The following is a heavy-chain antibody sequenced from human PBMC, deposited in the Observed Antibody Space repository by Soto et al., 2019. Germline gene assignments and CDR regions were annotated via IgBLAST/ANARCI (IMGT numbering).Heavy chain of an antibody. CDR2: IYYSGST. D-gene: IGHD2-15*01. CDR3: ARASGYCSGGSCYLNYYYYGMDV. J-gene: IGHJ6*02. V-gene: IGHV4-30-4*01. Sequence: PSETLSLTCTVSGGSISSGDYYWSWIRQPPGKGLEWIGYIYYSGSTYYNPSLKSRVTISVDTSKNQFSLKLSSVTAADTAVYYCARASGYCSGGSCYLNYYYYGMDVWGQGTTVTVSS. CDR1: GGSISSGDYY.